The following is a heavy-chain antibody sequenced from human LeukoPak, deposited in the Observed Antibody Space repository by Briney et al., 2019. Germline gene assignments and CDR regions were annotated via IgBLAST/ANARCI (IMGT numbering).Heavy chain of an antibody. V-gene: IGHV4-34*01. CDR1: GGSFSGYY. J-gene: IGHJ5*02. D-gene: IGHD3-16*02. CDR2: INHSGST. CDR3: ARGRIRNDYVWGSYQNWFDP. Sequence: SETLSLTCAVYGGSFSGYYWSWIRQPLGKGLEWIGEINHSGSTNYNPSLKSRVTISVDTSKNQFSLKLSSVTATDTAVYYCARGRIRNDYVWGSYQNWFDPWGQGTLVTVSS.